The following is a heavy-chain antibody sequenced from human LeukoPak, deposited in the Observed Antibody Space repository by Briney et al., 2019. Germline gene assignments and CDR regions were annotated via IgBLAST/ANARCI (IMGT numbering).Heavy chain of an antibody. J-gene: IGHJ4*02. CDR2: IYPSGRT. CDR1: YGSINNYY. V-gene: IGHV4-59*13. D-gene: IGHD3-10*01. CDR3: AGDYSSGSYRFDF. Sequence: PSETLSLTCSVSYGSINNYYWSWIRQPPGKGLEWIGYIYPSGRTTYTPSLKGRVTMSVDTSKNQHYLKLTSVTAADTAVYYCAGDYSSGSYRFDFWGRGSLVTVSP.